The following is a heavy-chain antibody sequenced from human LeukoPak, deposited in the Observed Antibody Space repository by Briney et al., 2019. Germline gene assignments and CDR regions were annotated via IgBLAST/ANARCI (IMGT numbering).Heavy chain of an antibody. V-gene: IGHV3-23*01. CDR1: GFTFSNYA. CDR2: ISGSGGST. CDR3: ARPISGSSGVSDY. J-gene: IGHJ4*02. Sequence: GGSLRLSCAASGFTFSNYAMTWVRQAPGKGLEWVSSISGSGGSTYYADSVKGRFTISRDNSRNTLYLQMNSLRAEDTAVYYCARPISGSSGVSDYWGQGTLVTVSS. D-gene: IGHD3-22*01.